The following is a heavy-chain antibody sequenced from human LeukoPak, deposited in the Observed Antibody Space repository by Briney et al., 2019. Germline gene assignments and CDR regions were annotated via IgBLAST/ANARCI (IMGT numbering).Heavy chain of an antibody. J-gene: IGHJ4*02. CDR3: GRAPSGCGGTCPSDH. D-gene: IGHD2-15*01. CDR1: GGSISGYF. CDR2: IHDNGDS. V-gene: IGHV4-4*07. Sequence: SETLSLTCTVSGGSISGYFWSWIRQPAGKGLEWIGRIHDNGDSNHNPSLKSRVTMALDTSGNQVSLKLTSVTAADTAVYYCGRAPSGCGGTCPSDHWGPGTLVSVSS.